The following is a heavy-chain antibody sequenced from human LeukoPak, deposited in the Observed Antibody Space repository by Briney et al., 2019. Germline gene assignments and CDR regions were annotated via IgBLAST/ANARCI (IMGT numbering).Heavy chain of an antibody. J-gene: IGHJ5*02. D-gene: IGHD1-26*01. Sequence: GASVKVSCKASGYTFTGYYMHWVRQAPGQGLEWMGWINPNSGGTNCAQKFQGRVTMTRDTSISTAYMELSSLRSEDTAVYYCARGGAKYSGSYEPFDPWGQGTLVTVSS. CDR1: GYTFTGYY. V-gene: IGHV1-2*02. CDR3: ARGGAKYSGSYEPFDP. CDR2: INPNSGGT.